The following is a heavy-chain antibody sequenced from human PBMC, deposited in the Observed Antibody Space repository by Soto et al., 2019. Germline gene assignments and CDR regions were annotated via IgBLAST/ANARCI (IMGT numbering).Heavy chain of an antibody. CDR1: GGSFSGYY. CDR2: INHSGST. V-gene: IGHV4-34*01. CDR3: ARSRGMDV. Sequence: QVQLQQWGAGLLKPSETLSLTCAVYGGSFSGYYWSWIRQPPGKGLEWIGEINHSGSTNYNPSLXRXVXXSVDTSKNQFYLKLSAVTAADTAVYYCARSRGMDVWGQGTTVTVSS. J-gene: IGHJ6*02.